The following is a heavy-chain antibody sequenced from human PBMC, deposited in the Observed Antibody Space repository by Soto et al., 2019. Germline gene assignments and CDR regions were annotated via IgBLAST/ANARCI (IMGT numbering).Heavy chain of an antibody. CDR2: ISYDGDNK. Sequence: QVQLVESGGGVVQPGRSLRLSCAASGFTFSYHALNCVRQAPGKGLEWVAVISYDGDNKYIAESVKGRFTISRDSSKNTVSLQMNSLRDEDTAMYFCASGTTTSAFSAMDVWGQGTTVTVSS. V-gene: IGHV3-30-3*01. CDR3: ASGTTTSAFSAMDV. J-gene: IGHJ6*02. D-gene: IGHD1-1*01. CDR1: GFTFSYHA.